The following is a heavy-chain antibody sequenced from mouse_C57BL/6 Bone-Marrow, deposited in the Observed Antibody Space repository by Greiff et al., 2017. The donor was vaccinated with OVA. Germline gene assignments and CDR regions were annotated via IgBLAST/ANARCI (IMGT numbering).Heavy chain of an antibody. CDR2: IDPANGNT. CDR1: GFNIKNTY. J-gene: IGHJ3*01. D-gene: IGHD2-4*01. Sequence: VQLQQSVAELVRPGASVKLSCTASGFNIKNTYMHWVKQRPEQGLEWIGRIDPANGNTNYAPKFQGKATLTADTSSNTAYLQLSSLTSEDTAIYYCAREGAYDYDAAWFAYWGQGTLVTVSA. CDR3: AREGAYDYDAAWFAY. V-gene: IGHV14-3*01.